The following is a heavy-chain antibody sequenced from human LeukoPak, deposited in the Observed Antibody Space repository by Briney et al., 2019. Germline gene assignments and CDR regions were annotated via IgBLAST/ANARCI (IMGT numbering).Heavy chain of an antibody. Sequence: PSETLSLTCAVYGGSFSGYYWSWIRQPPGKGLEWIGEINHSGSTNYNPSLKSRVTISVDTSKNQFSLKLSSVTAADTAVYYCARVRGVVAGLYFQHWGQGTLVTVSS. CDR2: INHSGST. D-gene: IGHD6-19*01. J-gene: IGHJ1*01. V-gene: IGHV4-34*01. CDR3: ARVRGVVAGLYFQH. CDR1: GGSFSGYY.